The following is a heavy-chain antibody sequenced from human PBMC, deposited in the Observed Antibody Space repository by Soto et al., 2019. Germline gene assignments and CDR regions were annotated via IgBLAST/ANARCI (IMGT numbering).Heavy chain of an antibody. D-gene: IGHD4-17*01. J-gene: IGHJ5*02. CDR1: GFTFSRYS. CDR2: ISSSSSYI. CDR3: ARDHPSNYGDYARFDP. V-gene: IGHV3-21*01. Sequence: GGPLRLSCAASGFTFSRYSMNWVRQAPGKGLEWVSSISSSSSYIYYADSVKGRFTISRDNAKNSLYLQMNSLRAEDTAVYYCARDHPSNYGDYARFDPWGQGTLVTVSS.